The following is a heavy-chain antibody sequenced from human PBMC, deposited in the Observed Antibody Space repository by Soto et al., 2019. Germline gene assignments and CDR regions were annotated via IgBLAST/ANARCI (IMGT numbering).Heavy chain of an antibody. J-gene: IGHJ4*02. CDR1: GYTFTSYY. V-gene: IGHV1-46*01. CDR2: INPSGGST. D-gene: IGHD3-16*02. CDR3: ARGHYDYVWGSYRSFDY. Sequence: ASAKVSCKASGYTFTSYYMHWVRQAPGQGLEWMGIINPSGGSTSYAQKFQGRVTMTRDTSTSTVYMELSSLRSEDTAVYYCARGHYDYVWGSYRSFDYWGQGTLVTVSS.